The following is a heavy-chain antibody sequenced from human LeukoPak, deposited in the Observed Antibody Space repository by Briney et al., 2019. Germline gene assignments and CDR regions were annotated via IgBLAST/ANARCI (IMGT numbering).Heavy chain of an antibody. CDR3: ATYYYDSGGFHFHH. CDR2: ISSNGGRT. CDR1: GFTFRSYG. V-gene: IGHV3-64*01. D-gene: IGHD3-22*01. Sequence: GGSLRLSCAASGFTFRSYGMHWGRQAPGKGLEYVSAISSNGGRTYYANSVKGRFTISSDNSRNTLYLQMGSLRAEDMAVYYFATYYYDSGGFHFHHWGQGTLVTVSS. J-gene: IGHJ1*01.